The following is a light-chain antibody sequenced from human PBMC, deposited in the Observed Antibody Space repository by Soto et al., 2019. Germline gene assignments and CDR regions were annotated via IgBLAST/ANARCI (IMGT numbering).Light chain of an antibody. J-gene: IGKJ1*01. CDR1: QSVSSSY. CDR3: QQYHTSPQT. CDR2: AAS. V-gene: IGKV3-20*01. Sequence: IVLTQSPGTLSLSPGERATLSCRASQSVSSSYLAWYQQKPGQAPRLLIYAASNRATGIPGRFSGSGSGTDFTLTISRLEPEDFALYYCQQYHTSPQTFGQGTKVDIK.